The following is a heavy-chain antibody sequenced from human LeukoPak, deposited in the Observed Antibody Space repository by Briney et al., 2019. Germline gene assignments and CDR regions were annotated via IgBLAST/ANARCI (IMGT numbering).Heavy chain of an antibody. CDR1: GFTFSSYG. V-gene: IGHV3-30*03. CDR3: AALDLIAATLRY. CDR2: ISYDGSNK. J-gene: IGHJ4*02. D-gene: IGHD2-15*01. Sequence: PGGSLRLSCAASGFTFSSYGMHWVRQAPGKGLEWVAVISYDGSNKYYADSVKGRFTISRDNSKNTLYLQMNSLRAEDTAAYYCAALDLIAATLRYWGQGTLVTVSS.